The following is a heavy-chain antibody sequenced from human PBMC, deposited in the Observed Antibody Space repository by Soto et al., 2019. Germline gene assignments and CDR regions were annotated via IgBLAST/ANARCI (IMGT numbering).Heavy chain of an antibody. D-gene: IGHD6-6*01. Sequence: GASVKVSCKASGYTFTDYRMIWVRQAPGQGLEWMGIINPSGGSTNYAPNFQGRVTLTRDSFTSTVYMELSNLRSEDTAVYYCARPAGRLANWFDPWGQGTLVTAPQ. CDR1: GYTFTDYR. CDR3: ARPAGRLANWFDP. CDR2: INPSGGST. V-gene: IGHV1-46*01. J-gene: IGHJ5*02.